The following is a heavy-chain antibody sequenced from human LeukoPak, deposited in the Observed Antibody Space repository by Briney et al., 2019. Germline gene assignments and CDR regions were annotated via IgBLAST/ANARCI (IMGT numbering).Heavy chain of an antibody. J-gene: IGHJ3*02. CDR1: GYSFTSYW. D-gene: IGHD6-13*01. CDR2: IYPGDSDT. CDR3: AIYSSSWYDAFDI. Sequence: GEPLKISCKGSGYSFTSYWIGWVRQMPGKGLEWMGIIYPGDSDTRYSPSFQGQVTISADKSISTAYLQWSSLKASDTAMYYCAIYSSSWYDAFDIWGQGTMVTVSS. V-gene: IGHV5-51*01.